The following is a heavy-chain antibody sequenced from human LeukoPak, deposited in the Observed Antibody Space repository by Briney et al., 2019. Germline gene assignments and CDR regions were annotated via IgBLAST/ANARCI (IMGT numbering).Heavy chain of an antibody. CDR2: IYGGGTT. D-gene: IGHD3-10*01. Sequence: GGSLRLSCAASGFTVSSNYMSWVRQAPGKGLEWVSVIYGGGTTYYADSVKGRFTISRDNSKNTLYLQMNSLRAEDTAVYYCARPPMVRGVLDYWGQGTLVTVSS. CDR3: ARPPMVRGVLDY. CDR1: GFTVSSNY. J-gene: IGHJ4*02. V-gene: IGHV3-53*01.